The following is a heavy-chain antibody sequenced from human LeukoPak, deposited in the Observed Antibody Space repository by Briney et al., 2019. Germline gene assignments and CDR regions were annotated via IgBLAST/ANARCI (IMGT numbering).Heavy chain of an antibody. CDR1: GFTFSDYY. CDR3: ARRGSGTGYWYFDL. D-gene: IGHD5-12*01. V-gene: IGHV3-11*06. Sequence: GGSLRLSCAASGFTFSDYYMNWIRQAPGKGLEWVSYISSSSSYTNYADSVKGRFTISRDNAKNSLYLQMNSLRAEDTAVYYCARRGSGTGYWYFDLWGRGTLLTVPS. J-gene: IGHJ2*01. CDR2: ISSSSSYT.